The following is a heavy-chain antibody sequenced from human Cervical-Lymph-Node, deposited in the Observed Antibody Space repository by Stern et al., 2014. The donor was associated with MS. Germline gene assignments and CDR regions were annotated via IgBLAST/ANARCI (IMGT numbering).Heavy chain of an antibody. V-gene: IGHV3-9*01. D-gene: IGHD3-16*01. CDR1: GFSFDDYA. CDR2: ISWNSGNI. CDR3: AKDMDRLLYLGGLDS. Sequence: EVQLVESGGGLVQPGRSLRLSCAASGFSFDDYAMHWVRQAPGKGLEWVSGISWNSGNIDYADSVKGRFTISRDSAKNSLYLQMNSLTTEDTALYYCAKDMDRLLYLGGLDSWGQGTLVAVSS. J-gene: IGHJ4*02.